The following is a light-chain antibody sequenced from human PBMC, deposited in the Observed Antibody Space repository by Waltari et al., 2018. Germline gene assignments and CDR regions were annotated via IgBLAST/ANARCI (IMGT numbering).Light chain of an antibody. J-gene: IGKJ4*01. CDR2: AAS. CDR1: QSISSY. Sequence: DIQMTQSPSSLSASVVDRVTITLRASQSISSYLNWYQQKPGKAPKLLIYAASSLQSGVPSRFSGSGSGTDFTLTISSLQPEDFATYYCQQSYSTPRAFGGGTKVEIK. CDR3: QQSYSTPRA. V-gene: IGKV1-39*01.